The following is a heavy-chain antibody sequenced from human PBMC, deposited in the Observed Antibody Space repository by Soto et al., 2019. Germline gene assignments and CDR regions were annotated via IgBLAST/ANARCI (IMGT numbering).Heavy chain of an antibody. J-gene: IGHJ4*02. CDR2: INAYNGNT. CDR1: GYTFTSYG. D-gene: IGHD1-26*01. Sequence: QVQLVQSGAEVKKPGASVKVSCKASGYTFTSYGIIWVRQAPGQGLEWMGWINAYNGNTHYAQKLQGRVTKTTDTPMSPAYRELRSLRSDDTAVYYFARDRRSYALDYWGQGTLVTVSS. CDR3: ARDRRSYALDY. V-gene: IGHV1-18*01.